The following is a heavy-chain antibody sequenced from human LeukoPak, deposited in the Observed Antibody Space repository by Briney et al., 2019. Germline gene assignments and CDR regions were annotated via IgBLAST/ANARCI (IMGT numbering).Heavy chain of an antibody. CDR1: GGTFSSYA. D-gene: IGHD6-6*01. V-gene: IGHV1-69*05. Sequence: ASVKVSCKASGGTFSSYAISWMRQAPGQGLEWMGGIIPIFGTANYAQKFQGRVTITTDESTSTAYMELSSLRSEDTAVYYCARRTSIAAHHYYMDVWGKGTTVTVSS. CDR3: ARRTSIAAHHYYMDV. CDR2: IIPIFGTA. J-gene: IGHJ6*03.